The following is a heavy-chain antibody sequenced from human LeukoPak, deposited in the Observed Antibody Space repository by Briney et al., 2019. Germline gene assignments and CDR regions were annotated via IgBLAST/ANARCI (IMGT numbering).Heavy chain of an antibody. J-gene: IGHJ3*02. CDR3: AREAGIDGSGSYAFDI. V-gene: IGHV3-23*01. D-gene: IGHD3-10*01. Sequence: PGGSLRLSCAASGFIFSSYAMSWVRQAPGKGLEWVSTINSSGGSTYYADSVKGRFTISRDNSKNTLYLQMNSLRAEDTAVYYCAREAGIDGSGSYAFDIWGQGTMVTVSS. CDR2: INSSGGST. CDR1: GFIFSSYA.